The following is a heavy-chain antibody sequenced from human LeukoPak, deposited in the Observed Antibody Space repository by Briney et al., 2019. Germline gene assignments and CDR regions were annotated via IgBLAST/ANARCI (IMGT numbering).Heavy chain of an antibody. CDR2: ISSSDGST. D-gene: IGHD5-12*01. Sequence: PGGSLRLSCAASGFTFSSYAMSWVRQAPGKGLEWVSGISSSDGSTYYTDSVKGRSTISRDTSKNTLYLQMHSLRAEDTAVYFCAKHRRGAYAYQFDYWGQGTLVTVSS. V-gene: IGHV3-23*01. J-gene: IGHJ4*02. CDR3: AKHRRGAYAYQFDY. CDR1: GFTFSSYA.